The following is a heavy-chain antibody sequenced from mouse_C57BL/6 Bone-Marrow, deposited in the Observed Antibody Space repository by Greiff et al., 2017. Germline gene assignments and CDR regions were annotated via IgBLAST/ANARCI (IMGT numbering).Heavy chain of an antibody. CDR3: ARGLIIDYDGYYFDY. J-gene: IGHJ2*01. D-gene: IGHD2-4*01. CDR1: GYAFSSSW. V-gene: IGHV1-82*01. Sequence: QVQLQQSGPELVKPGASVKISCKASGYAFSSSWMNWVKQRPGKGLEWIGRIYPGDGDTNYNGKFKGKATLTADKSSSTAYMQLSSLTSEDSAVYFCARGLIIDYDGYYFDYWGQGTTLTVSS. CDR2: IYPGDGDT.